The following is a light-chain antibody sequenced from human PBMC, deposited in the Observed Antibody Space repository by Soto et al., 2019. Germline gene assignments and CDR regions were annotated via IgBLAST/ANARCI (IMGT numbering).Light chain of an antibody. CDR2: DVS. V-gene: IGLV2-11*01. CDR1: NSDVGGYNY. Sequence: QSALTQPRSVSGSPGQSVTISCTGTNSDVGGYNYVSWYQQHPGKAPKVMIYDVSRRPSGVPDRFSGSKSGNTASLTISGLQGEDEADYYCYSYASAYNFWVFGGGTKLTVL. J-gene: IGLJ3*02. CDR3: YSYASAYNFWV.